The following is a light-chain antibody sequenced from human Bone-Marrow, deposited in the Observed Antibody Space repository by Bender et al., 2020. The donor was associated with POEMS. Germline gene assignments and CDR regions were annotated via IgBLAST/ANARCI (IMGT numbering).Light chain of an antibody. Sequence: QPVLTQSSSASASLGASVKLTCTLSSGHSTYAIAWHQQQPEKGPRYLMKLNSDGSHSKGDGIPDRFSGSSSGAERYLTISSLQSEDEALYYCSAWDDSLSGWVFGGGTKLTVL. V-gene: IGLV4-69*01. J-gene: IGLJ3*02. CDR3: SAWDDSLSGWV. CDR1: SGHSTYA. CDR2: LNSDGSH.